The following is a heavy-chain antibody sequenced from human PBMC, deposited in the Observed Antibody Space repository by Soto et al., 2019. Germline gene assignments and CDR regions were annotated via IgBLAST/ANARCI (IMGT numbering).Heavy chain of an antibody. CDR1: GFTFSTSW. CDR3: ARADYYGDPGSY. CDR2: IKEDGSEK. V-gene: IGHV3-7*01. J-gene: IGHJ4*02. D-gene: IGHD3-10*01. Sequence: GGSLRLSCAASGFTFSTSWMSWVRQAPGKGLEWVANIKEDGSEKYYVDSVRGRFTISRDHAKNSLYLQMNSLGADDTAVYYCARADYYGDPGSYWGQGTLVTVSS.